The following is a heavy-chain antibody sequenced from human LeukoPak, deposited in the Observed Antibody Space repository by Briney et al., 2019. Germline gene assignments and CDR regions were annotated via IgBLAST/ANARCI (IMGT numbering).Heavy chain of an antibody. Sequence: PGGSLRLSCAASGFTFSSYGINWVRQAPGKGLERVSYITSSSTIFYADSVKGRFTISRDSSKNTLYLQMDSLRADDTAVYYCAKADVGATYFDCWGQGTLVSVSS. D-gene: IGHD1-26*01. V-gene: IGHV3-48*01. CDR1: GFTFSSYG. J-gene: IGHJ4*02. CDR3: AKADVGATYFDC. CDR2: ITSSSTI.